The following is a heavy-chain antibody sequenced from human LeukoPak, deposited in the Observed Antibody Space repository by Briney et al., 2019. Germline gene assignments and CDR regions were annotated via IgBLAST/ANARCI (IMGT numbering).Heavy chain of an antibody. CDR2: INHSGST. V-gene: IGHV4-34*01. Sequence: PSETLSLTCAVYGGSFSGYHWSWIRQPPGKGLEWIGEINHSGSTNYNPSLKSRVTISVDTSKNQFSLKLSSATAADTAVYYCAGPLATFDYWGQGTLVTVSS. CDR1: GGSFSGYH. J-gene: IGHJ4*02. CDR3: AGPLATFDY.